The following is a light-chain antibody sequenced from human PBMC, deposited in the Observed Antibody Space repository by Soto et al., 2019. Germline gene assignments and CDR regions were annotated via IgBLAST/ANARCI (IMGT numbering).Light chain of an antibody. CDR1: SSDVGGYNY. J-gene: IGLJ1*01. Sequence: QSVLTQPASVSGSPGQSITISCTGTSSDVGGYNYVSWYQQHPGKAPKLMIYEVSNRPSGVSNRFSGSKSGNTASLTISGLQAEDEADYYCSSYTTSNTLVFGTGTKVTAL. V-gene: IGLV2-14*01. CDR3: SSYTTSNTLV. CDR2: EVS.